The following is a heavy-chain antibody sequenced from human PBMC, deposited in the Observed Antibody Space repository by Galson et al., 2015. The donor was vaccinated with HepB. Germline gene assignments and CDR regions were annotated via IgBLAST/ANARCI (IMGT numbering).Heavy chain of an antibody. CDR3: AKFSLANYCDPSGVIDF. CDR2: VTWNSGFT. J-gene: IGHJ4*02. Sequence: SLRLSCAASRFTFDDYAMHWVRQVPGKGLEWVAGVTWNSGFTGYADSVKGRFTISRDNAKNCLYLHMNNLRVEDTALYFCAKFSLANYCDPSGVIDFWGQGTLVIVSS. CDR1: RFTFDDYA. D-gene: IGHD3-22*01. V-gene: IGHV3-9*01.